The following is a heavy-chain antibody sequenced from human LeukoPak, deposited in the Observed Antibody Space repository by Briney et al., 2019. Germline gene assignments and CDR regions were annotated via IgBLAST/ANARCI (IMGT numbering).Heavy chain of an antibody. Sequence: GGSLRLSCAASGFTFSSYATHWVRRAPGKGLEWVAVISYDGSNKYYADSVKGRFTISRDNSKNTLYLQMNSLRAEDTAVYFCARDWDYKMATIPGYWGQGTLVTVSS. J-gene: IGHJ4*02. CDR1: GFTFSSYA. CDR3: ARDWDYKMATIPGY. D-gene: IGHD5-24*01. V-gene: IGHV3-30-3*01. CDR2: ISYDGSNK.